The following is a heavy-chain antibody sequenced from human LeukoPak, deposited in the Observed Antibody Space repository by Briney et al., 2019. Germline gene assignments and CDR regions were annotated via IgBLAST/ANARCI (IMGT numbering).Heavy chain of an antibody. J-gene: IGHJ4*02. D-gene: IGHD1-26*01. CDR3: VGGGDSKSYFGYFDY. Sequence: GGSLRLSCAASGFTFSNYWMNWVRQAPGKGLEWVANIKQDGSEIFYVDSVKGRFTISRDNAKNSLYLQMNSLRAEDTAVYYCVGGGDSKSYFGYFDYWAQGTLVTVSS. CDR2: IKQDGSEI. CDR1: GFTFSNYW. V-gene: IGHV3-7*01.